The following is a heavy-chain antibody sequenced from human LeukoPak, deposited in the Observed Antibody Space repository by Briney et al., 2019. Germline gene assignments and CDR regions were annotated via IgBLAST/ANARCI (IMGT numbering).Heavy chain of an antibody. CDR3: AREWVGATQMGGAFDI. CDR1: GYTFTNYY. J-gene: IGHJ3*02. Sequence: EASVKVSCKASGYTFTNYYIHWVRQAPGQGLEWMGIINPSGSSTSYAQKFQGRVTMTRDTSVSTAYMELSRLRSDDTAVYYCAREWVGATQMGGAFDIWGQGTMVTVSS. V-gene: IGHV1-46*01. D-gene: IGHD1-26*01. CDR2: INPSGSST.